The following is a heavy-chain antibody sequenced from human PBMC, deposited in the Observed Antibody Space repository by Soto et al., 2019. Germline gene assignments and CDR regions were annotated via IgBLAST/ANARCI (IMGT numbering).Heavy chain of an antibody. V-gene: IGHV4-4*02. J-gene: IGHJ6*02. Sequence: GKGLEWIGEIYHSGSTNYNPSLKSRVTISVDKSKNQFSLKLSSATAADTAVYYCATQTGTDYYYYGMDVWGQGNTVTVSS. CDR2: IYHSGST. CDR3: ATQTGTDYYYYGMDV. D-gene: IGHD1-7*01.